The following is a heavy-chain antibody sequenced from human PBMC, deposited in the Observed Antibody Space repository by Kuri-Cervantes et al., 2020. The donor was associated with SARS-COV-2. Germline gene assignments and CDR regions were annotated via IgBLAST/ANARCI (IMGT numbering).Heavy chain of an antibody. J-gene: IGHJ6*02. CDR2: IYYSGST. CDR1: GGSISSYY. V-gene: IGHV4-59*01. Sequence: SETLSLTCTVSGGSISSYYWSWIRQPPGKGLEWIGYIYYSGSTNYNPSLKSRVTISVDTSKNQFSLKLSSVTAADTAVYYCAGGSGEGPYYYYSGMDVWGQGTTVTVSS. D-gene: IGHD3-10*01. CDR3: AGGSGEGPYYYYSGMDV.